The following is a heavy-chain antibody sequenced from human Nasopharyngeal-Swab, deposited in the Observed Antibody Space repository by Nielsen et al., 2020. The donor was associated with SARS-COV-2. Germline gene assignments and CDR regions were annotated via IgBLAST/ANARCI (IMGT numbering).Heavy chain of an antibody. CDR1: SDSISPYF. J-gene: IGHJ1*01. CDR2: ISHSGST. V-gene: IGHV4-59*13. CDR3: ARYGSTYYYDSSGYTQGVYFQH. D-gene: IGHD3-22*01. Sequence: SETLSLTCTVSSDSISPYFWNWIRQPPGMGLEWIGYISHSGSTNYTPSLKSRVTISIDTSKNQFSLKLSSVTAADTAVYYCARYGSTYYYDSSGYTQGVYFQHWGQGTLVTVSS.